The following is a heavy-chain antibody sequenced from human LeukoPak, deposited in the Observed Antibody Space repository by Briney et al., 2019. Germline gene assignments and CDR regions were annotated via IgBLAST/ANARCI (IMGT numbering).Heavy chain of an antibody. CDR2: ISGSGVST. J-gene: IGHJ4*02. V-gene: IGHV3-23*01. Sequence: GGSLRLSCADSGLTFNGYSMSWVRQAPGKGLEWVSAISGSGVSTYYADSVKGRFTISRDSSKNSLYLQMNSLRAEDTAVYYCAKGLPYYDSSLDSWGQGTLVTVSS. D-gene: IGHD3-22*01. CDR1: GLTFNGYS. CDR3: AKGLPYYDSSLDS.